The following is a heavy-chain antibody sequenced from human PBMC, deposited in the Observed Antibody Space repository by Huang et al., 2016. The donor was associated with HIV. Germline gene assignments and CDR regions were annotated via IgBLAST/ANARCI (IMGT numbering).Heavy chain of an antibody. CDR1: GGSFRNYY. D-gene: IGHD5-18*01. V-gene: IGHV4-34*01. CDR2: MNDRGST. Sequence: QVQLQQWGAGLLKPSETLSLTCAVYGGSFRNYYWSWLRQSPGKGLEWIGEMNDRGSTNYNSSLGSRVTMSVDTSKNQFSLRLKSVTAADTGIYYCARGFSYGHFAFWGQGNLVTVSS. CDR3: ARGFSYGHFAF. J-gene: IGHJ4*02.